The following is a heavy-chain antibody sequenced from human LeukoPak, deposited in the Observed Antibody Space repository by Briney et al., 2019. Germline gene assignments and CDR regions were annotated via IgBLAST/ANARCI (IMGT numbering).Heavy chain of an antibody. D-gene: IGHD2-2*01. CDR3: ARGWAKRRSSTSYYYYYMDV. Sequence: SETLSLTCAVYGGSFSGYYWCWIRQPPGKGLEWIGEINHSGSTNYNPSLKSRVTISVDTSKNQFSLKLSSVTAADTAVYYCARGWAKRRSSTSYYYYYMDVWGKGTTVTVSS. CDR2: INHSGST. V-gene: IGHV4-34*01. CDR1: GGSFSGYY. J-gene: IGHJ6*03.